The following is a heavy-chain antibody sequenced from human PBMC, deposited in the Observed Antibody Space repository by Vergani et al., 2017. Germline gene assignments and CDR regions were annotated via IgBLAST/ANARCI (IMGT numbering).Heavy chain of an antibody. Sequence: QVQLQESGPGLVKPSQTLSLSCNVSGDSISSGGYFWSWIRQLPGKGLEWIGDLYYSGNTHSNPSLKSIITISVDTPENRFPLQLSSVTPAATAFYYCARASIIVESLAAGDYFDSWGQGTLVTVSS. CDR2: LYYSGNT. CDR1: GDSISSGGYF. V-gene: IGHV4-31*01. J-gene: IGHJ4*02. D-gene: IGHD3-22*01. CDR3: ARASIIVESLAAGDYFDS.